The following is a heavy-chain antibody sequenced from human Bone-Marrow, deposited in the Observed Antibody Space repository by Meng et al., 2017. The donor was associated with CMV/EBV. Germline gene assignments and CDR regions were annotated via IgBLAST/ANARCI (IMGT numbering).Heavy chain of an antibody. Sequence: GGSLRLSCAASGFTFSSYSMNWVRQAPGKGLEWVSSISSSSSYIYYADSVKGRFTISRDNAKNSLYLQMNSLRAEDTAVYYCAGDYGSGSYGFYYYGMDVWGQWPTVSVYS. CDR3: AGDYGSGSYGFYYYGMDV. V-gene: IGHV3-21*01. CDR1: GFTFSSYS. D-gene: IGHD3-10*01. J-gene: IGHJ6*02. CDR2: ISSSSSYI.